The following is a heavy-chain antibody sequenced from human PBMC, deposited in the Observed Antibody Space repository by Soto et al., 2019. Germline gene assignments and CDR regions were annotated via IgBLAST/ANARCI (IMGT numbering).Heavy chain of an antibody. J-gene: IGHJ4*02. D-gene: IGHD6-19*01. V-gene: IGHV4-4*02. CDR1: GGSFTSNNW. CDR2: IYRTGST. CDR3: ASEVFYSSGWGGRGDY. Sequence: PSETLSLTCAVSGGSFTSNNWWTWVRQPPGQGLEWIGEIYRTGSTNYNPSLKSRVTISLDNAKNSLYLQMNSLRDEDTAVYYCASEVFYSSGWGGRGDYWGQGTLVTVSS.